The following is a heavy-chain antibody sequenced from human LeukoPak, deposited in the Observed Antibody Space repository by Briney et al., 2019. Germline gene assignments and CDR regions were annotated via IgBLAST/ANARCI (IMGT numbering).Heavy chain of an antibody. D-gene: IGHD3-10*01. Sequence: PSEALSLTCAVYGGSFSGYYWSWIRQPPGKGLEWIGEINHSGSTNYNPSLKSRVTISVDTSKNQFSLKLSSVTAADTAVYYCASNPGGVRGPTYYYYYGMDVWGQGTTVTVSS. CDR2: INHSGST. J-gene: IGHJ6*02. CDR3: ASNPGGVRGPTYYYYYGMDV. V-gene: IGHV4-34*01. CDR1: GGSFSGYY.